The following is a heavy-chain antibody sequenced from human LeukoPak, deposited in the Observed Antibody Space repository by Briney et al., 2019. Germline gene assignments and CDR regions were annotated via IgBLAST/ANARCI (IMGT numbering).Heavy chain of an antibody. J-gene: IGHJ4*02. Sequence: PGGSLRLSCAASGFTFGSYAMSWVRQAPGKGLEWVSAISGSGGSTYYADSVKGRFTISRDNSKNTLYLQMNSLRAEDTAVYYCAKDRCSGGSCYSGYFDYWGQGTLVTVSS. CDR3: AKDRCSGGSCYSGYFDY. D-gene: IGHD2-15*01. V-gene: IGHV3-23*01. CDR2: ISGSGGST. CDR1: GFTFGSYA.